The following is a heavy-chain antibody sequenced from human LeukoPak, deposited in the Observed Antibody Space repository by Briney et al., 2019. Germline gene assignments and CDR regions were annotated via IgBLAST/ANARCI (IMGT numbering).Heavy chain of an antibody. CDR3: AKVGENSGWTPYEGNYYYYMDV. V-gene: IGHV1-18*01. D-gene: IGHD6-19*01. CDR2: ISTYNGDT. J-gene: IGHJ6*03. CDR1: GYTFTSYG. Sequence: ASVKVSCKASGYTFTSYGINWVRQAPGQGLEWMGWISTYNGDTNYAQKLQGRVTMTTDTSTSTAYMELRSLRSDDTAVYYCAKVGENSGWTPYEGNYYYYMDVWGKGTTVTISS.